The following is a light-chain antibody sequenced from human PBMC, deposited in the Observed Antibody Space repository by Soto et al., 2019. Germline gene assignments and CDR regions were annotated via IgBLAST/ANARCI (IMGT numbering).Light chain of an antibody. V-gene: IGKV1-5*03. CDR1: QSISSW. J-gene: IGKJ3*01. Sequence: DIQMTQSPSTLSASVGDRVTITCQANQSISSWLAWYQQKPGKAPKLLIYKASSLESGVPSRFSGSGSGTAFTLTISSLQPDDFATYYCQQSSTFGPGTKVDIK. CDR2: KAS. CDR3: QQSST.